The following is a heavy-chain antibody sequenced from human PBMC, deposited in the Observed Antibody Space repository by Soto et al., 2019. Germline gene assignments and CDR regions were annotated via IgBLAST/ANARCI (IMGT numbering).Heavy chain of an antibody. CDR3: ARDGGWLQSPY. Sequence: QVQLVQSGAEVKKPGSSVKVSCKASGGTFSSYTISWVRQAPGQGLEWMGRIIPILGIANYAQKFQGRVTXTXXKSTSTAYMELSSLRSEDTAVYYCARDGGWLQSPYWGQGTLVTVSS. V-gene: IGHV1-69*08. CDR2: IIPILGIA. D-gene: IGHD5-12*01. CDR1: GGTFSSYT. J-gene: IGHJ4*02.